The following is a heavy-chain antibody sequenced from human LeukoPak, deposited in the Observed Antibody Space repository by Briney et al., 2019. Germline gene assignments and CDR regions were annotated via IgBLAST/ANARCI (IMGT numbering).Heavy chain of an antibody. D-gene: IGHD4-11*01. CDR3: ARGGPGDYSYFYMDA. J-gene: IGHJ6*03. CDR1: GFTFRSYW. CDR2: INQDGSEE. Sequence: GGSLRLSCAPSGFTFRSYWMTWVRQTPGKGLEWVANINQDGSEEYYVDSVKGRFTISRDNAKNSLYLEMNSLRVEDTAFYYCARGGPGDYSYFYMDAWGKGTTVTVSS. V-gene: IGHV3-7*03.